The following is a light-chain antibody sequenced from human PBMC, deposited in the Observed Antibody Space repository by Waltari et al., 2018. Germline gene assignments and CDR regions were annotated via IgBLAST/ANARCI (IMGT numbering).Light chain of an antibody. J-gene: IGKJ1*01. CDR3: QHYLRLPVT. CDR1: QSVSRA. CDR2: GAS. Sequence: EIVLTQSPGTLSLSLGARATLSCRASQSVSRALAWYQQKPGQAPRLLIYGASTSATGIPDRFSGSGSVTDFSLTISRLEPDDFAVYYCQHYLRLPVTFGQGTTVEI. V-gene: IGKV3-20*01.